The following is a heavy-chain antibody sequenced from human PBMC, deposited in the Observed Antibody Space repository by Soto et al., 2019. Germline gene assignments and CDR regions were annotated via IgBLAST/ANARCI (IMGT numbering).Heavy chain of an antibody. CDR3: ARGHALVVVPGISYGMDV. Sequence: PGGSLRLSCAASGFTFSSYGMHWVRQAPGKGLEWVAVIWYDGSNKYYADSVKGRFTISRDNSKNTLYLQMNSLRAEDTAVYYCARGHALVVVPGISYGMDVWGQGTTVTVSS. CDR2: IWYDGSNK. J-gene: IGHJ6*02. CDR1: GFTFSSYG. D-gene: IGHD2-2*01. V-gene: IGHV3-33*01.